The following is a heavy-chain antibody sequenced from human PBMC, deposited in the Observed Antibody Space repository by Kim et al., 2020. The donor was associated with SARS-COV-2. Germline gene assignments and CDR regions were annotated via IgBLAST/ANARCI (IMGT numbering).Heavy chain of an antibody. CDR2: IWANEVTK. CDR3: VRDPPSSGWAFDH. V-gene: IGHV3-33*01. Sequence: GGSLRLSCVASGFNFRDHGMHWVRQGPGKGPQWVAMIWANEVTKYYEESVKGRFTISRDNSKNTVFLQMNNLRAEDAATYYCVRDPPSSGWAFDHWGRGTLVTVSS. D-gene: IGHD6-19*01. CDR1: GFNFRDHG. J-gene: IGHJ4*02.